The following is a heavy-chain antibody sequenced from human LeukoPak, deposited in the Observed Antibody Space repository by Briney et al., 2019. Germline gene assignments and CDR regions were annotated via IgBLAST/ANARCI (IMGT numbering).Heavy chain of an antibody. V-gene: IGHV3-23*01. Sequence: GASLRLSCVDSGFTFSSFAMSRVRQAPGRGLEWVSTISSSGSTTYYIDSVKGRFTISRDNSRNTLYLQLNSLRGEDTAVYYCARETPAFDYWGQGTLVTVS. D-gene: IGHD4-23*01. CDR1: GFTFSSFA. CDR2: ISSSGSTT. CDR3: ARETPAFDY. J-gene: IGHJ4*02.